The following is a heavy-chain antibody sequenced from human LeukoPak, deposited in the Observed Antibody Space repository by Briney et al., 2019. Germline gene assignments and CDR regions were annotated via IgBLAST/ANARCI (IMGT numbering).Heavy chain of an antibody. D-gene: IGHD1-14*01. J-gene: IGHJ4*02. CDR1: GGSISGYY. CDR3: ARGGDRRGFDY. CDR2: IYDSGTT. V-gene: IGHV4-31*03. Sequence: SETLSLTCTVSGGSISGYYRSWIRQHPGKGLEWIGYIYDSGTTYYSPALQSRVTISVDTSDNKFSLKLRSLTAADTAVYYCARGGDRRGFDYWGQGTLVIVSS.